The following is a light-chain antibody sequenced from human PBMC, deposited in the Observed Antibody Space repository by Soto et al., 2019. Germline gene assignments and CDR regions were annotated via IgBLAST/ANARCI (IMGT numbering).Light chain of an antibody. CDR2: DAS. CDR3: QQYDNPLT. Sequence: DIQMTQSPSSLSASVGDRVTITCQASQDISNYLNWYQQKPGKPPKLLIYDASNLETGVPSRFSGSGSGTDFTFTISSLQPEDIATYYCQQYDNPLTFGGGTKVEIK. J-gene: IGKJ4*01. CDR1: QDISNY. V-gene: IGKV1-33*01.